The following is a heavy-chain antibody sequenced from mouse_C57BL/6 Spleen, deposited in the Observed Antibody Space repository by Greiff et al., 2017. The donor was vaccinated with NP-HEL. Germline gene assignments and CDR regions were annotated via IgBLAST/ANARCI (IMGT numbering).Heavy chain of an antibody. J-gene: IGHJ1*03. Sequence: QVQLQQPGAELVKPGASVKLSCKASGYTFTSYWMHWVKQRPGRGLEWIGRIDPNSGGTKYNEKFKGKATLTVDKSSSTAYMQLSSLTSEDPAVYYSERAPVITTVVPYWYFDVWGTGTTVTVSS. CDR2: IDPNSGGT. V-gene: IGHV1-72*01. CDR3: ERAPVITTVVPYWYFDV. D-gene: IGHD1-1*01. CDR1: GYTFTSYW.